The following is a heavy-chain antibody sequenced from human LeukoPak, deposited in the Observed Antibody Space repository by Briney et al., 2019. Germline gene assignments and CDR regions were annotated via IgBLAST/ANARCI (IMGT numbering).Heavy chain of an antibody. J-gene: IGHJ5*02. Sequence: ASVKVSCKASAYTFTGYYMHWVRQAPGQGLEWMGWINPNSGGTNYAQKFQSRVTMTRDTSISTAYMELSRLRSDDTAVYYCARGPVVAAKNWFDPWGQGALVTVSS. CDR1: AYTFTGYY. D-gene: IGHD2-15*01. V-gene: IGHV1-2*02. CDR2: INPNSGGT. CDR3: ARGPVVAAKNWFDP.